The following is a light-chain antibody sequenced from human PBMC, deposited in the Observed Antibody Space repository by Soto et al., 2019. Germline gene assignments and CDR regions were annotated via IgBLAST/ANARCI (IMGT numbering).Light chain of an antibody. CDR3: NSYTNSSAVV. CDR2: EVT. V-gene: IGLV2-14*01. CDR1: RDDIGAYDY. Sequence: QSALTQPASVSGSPGQSISISCAGTRDDIGAYDYVSWYQQHPGNAPKLLVYEVTNRPSGVSDRFSGSKSGNTASLTISGLQADYEADYYCNSYTNSSAVVFGGGTK. J-gene: IGLJ2*01.